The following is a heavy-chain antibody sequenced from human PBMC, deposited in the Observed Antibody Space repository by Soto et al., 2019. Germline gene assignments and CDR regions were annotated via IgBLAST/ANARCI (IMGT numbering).Heavy chain of an antibody. CDR1: GYTFTSYD. CDR3: ASNLSFYMDV. J-gene: IGHJ6*03. CDR2: TNPNSGNT. V-gene: IGHV1-8*01. D-gene: IGHD3-16*02. Sequence: QVPLVQSGAEVKKPGASVKVSCKASGYTFTSYDINWVRQATGQGLEWMGWTNPNSGNTGYAQKFQGRVPMTRNTSISTAYIELSSLRSEDTAVYHCASNLSFYMDVWGKGTTVTVSS.